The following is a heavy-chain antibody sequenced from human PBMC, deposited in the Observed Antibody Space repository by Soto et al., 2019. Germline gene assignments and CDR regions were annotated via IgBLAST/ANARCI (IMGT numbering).Heavy chain of an antibody. J-gene: IGHJ6*02. V-gene: IGHV4-31*03. CDR3: ARVGRYRDFWSGYYGNYYYYGMDV. D-gene: IGHD3-3*01. CDR1: GGSISSSSYY. Sequence: PSETLSLTCTVSGGSISSSSYYWGWIRQHPGKGLEWIGYIYYSGSTYYNPSLKSRVTISVDTSKNQFSLKLSSVTAADTAVYYCARVGRYRDFWSGYYGNYYYYGMDVWGQGTTVTVSS. CDR2: IYYSGST.